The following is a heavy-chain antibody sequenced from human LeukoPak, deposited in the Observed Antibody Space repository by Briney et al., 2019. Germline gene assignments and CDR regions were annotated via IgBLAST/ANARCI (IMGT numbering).Heavy chain of an antibody. J-gene: IGHJ4*02. Sequence: GGSLRLSCAASGFTFSSYAVHWVRQAPGKGLEWVAVISYDGSNKYYADSVKGRFTISRDNSKNTLYLQMNSLRAEDTAVYYCARDWEDYVLDYWGQGTLVTVSS. D-gene: IGHD4-17*01. CDR1: GFTFSSYA. CDR3: ARDWEDYVLDY. CDR2: ISYDGSNK. V-gene: IGHV3-30*04.